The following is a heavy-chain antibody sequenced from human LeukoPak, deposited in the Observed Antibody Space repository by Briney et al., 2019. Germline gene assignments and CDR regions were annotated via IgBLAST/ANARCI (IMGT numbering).Heavy chain of an antibody. Sequence: SETLSLTCAVYGGSLSGYYWSWIRQPPGKGLEWIGEINHSGSTNYNPSLKSRVTISVDTSKNQFSLKLSSVTAADTAVYYCAREGNSGVRGVKVDYWGQGTLVTVSS. CDR3: AREGNSGVRGVKVDY. V-gene: IGHV4-34*01. CDR2: INHSGST. D-gene: IGHD3-10*01. CDR1: GGSLSGYY. J-gene: IGHJ4*02.